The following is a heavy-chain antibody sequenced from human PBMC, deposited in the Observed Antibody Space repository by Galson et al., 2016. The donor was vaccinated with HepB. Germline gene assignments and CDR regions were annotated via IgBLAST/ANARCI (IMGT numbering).Heavy chain of an antibody. Sequence: ETLSLTCSVSGGPISRGGYYWGWIRQPPGKALEWMGYIYSTGTTYYNPSLKSRVTISVDTSKNQVSLKPTSVTAADTAVYYCARGGNCGGDCYSFDHWGQGDLVAVSS. D-gene: IGHD2-21*02. CDR2: IYSTGTT. CDR3: ARGGNCGGDCYSFDH. CDR1: GGPISRGGYY. J-gene: IGHJ4*02. V-gene: IGHV4-39*01.